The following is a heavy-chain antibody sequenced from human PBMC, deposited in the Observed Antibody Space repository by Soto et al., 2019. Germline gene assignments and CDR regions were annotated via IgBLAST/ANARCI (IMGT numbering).Heavy chain of an antibody. Sequence: EVQLVESGGGLIQPGGSLRLSCAASGFTVSSNYMNWVRQAPGKGLEWLSTIYSDGTTYYADSVKGRFTISRDNFKNTLYLQMNNLRVEDTAVYYCAILSNWGQGTLVTVSS. CDR1: GFTVSSNY. J-gene: IGHJ4*02. CDR3: AILSN. CDR2: IYSDGTT. V-gene: IGHV3-53*01. D-gene: IGHD6-6*01.